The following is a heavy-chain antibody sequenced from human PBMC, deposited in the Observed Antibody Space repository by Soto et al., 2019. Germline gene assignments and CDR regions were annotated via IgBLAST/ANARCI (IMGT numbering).Heavy chain of an antibody. CDR3: ARGTALTTTVNYGLDV. D-gene: IGHD4-17*01. Sequence: ASVKVSCKASGYTFTTYGVNWVRQAPGQGLEWLGWISGYNGNTDYGQKFQGSVTMTTDTSTRTAYMELRSLRSDDTAVYFCARGTALTTTVNYGLDVWGQGTTVTVSS. CDR2: ISGYNGNT. J-gene: IGHJ6*02. CDR1: GYTFTTYG. V-gene: IGHV1-18*01.